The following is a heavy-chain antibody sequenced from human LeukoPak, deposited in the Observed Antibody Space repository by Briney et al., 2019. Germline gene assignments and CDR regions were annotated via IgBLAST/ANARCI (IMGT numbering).Heavy chain of an antibody. D-gene: IGHD6-19*01. CDR3: AKLRQWQPQRYFFEY. V-gene: IGHV3-23*01. CDR1: GFTFSSYA. J-gene: IGHJ4*02. CDR2: FSGTSST. Sequence: PGGSLRLSCAASGFTFSSYAMSWVRQAPGKGLEWVSTFSGTSSTSYADAVKGRVTISRDNSKNTLYLQLNSLRAEDTAVNYCAKLRQWQPQRYFFEYWGQGALVTVAS.